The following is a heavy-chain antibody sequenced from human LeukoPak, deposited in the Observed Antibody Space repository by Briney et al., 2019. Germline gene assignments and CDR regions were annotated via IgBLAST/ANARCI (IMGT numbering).Heavy chain of an antibody. CDR1: GGSISSGGYY. V-gene: IGHV4-31*03. CDR3: AIEGIVVPAATGRSDAFDI. J-gene: IGHJ3*02. CDR2: IYYSGST. Sequence: PSETLSLTCTVSGGSISSGGYYWSWIRQHPGKGLEWIGYIYYSGSTYYNPSLKSRVTISVDTSKNQFSLKLSSVTAADTAVYYCAIEGIVVPAATGRSDAFDIWGQGTMVTVSS. D-gene: IGHD2-2*01.